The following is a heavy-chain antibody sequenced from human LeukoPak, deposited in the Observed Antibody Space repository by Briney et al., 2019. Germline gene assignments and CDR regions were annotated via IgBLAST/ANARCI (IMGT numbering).Heavy chain of an antibody. V-gene: IGHV4-34*01. CDR2: INHSGST. CDR3: ARGAVAARYGVFDY. CDR1: GGSFSGYY. J-gene: IGHJ4*02. D-gene: IGHD6-6*01. Sequence: SETLSLTCAVYGGSFSGYYWSWIRQPPGKGLEWIGEINHSGSTNYNPSLKSRVTISVDTSKNQFSLKLSSVAAADTAVYYCARGAVAARYGVFDYWGQGTLVTVSS.